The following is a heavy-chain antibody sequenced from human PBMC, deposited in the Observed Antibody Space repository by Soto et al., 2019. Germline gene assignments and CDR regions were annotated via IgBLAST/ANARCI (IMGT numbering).Heavy chain of an antibody. D-gene: IGHD2-2*01. CDR2: ISGSGGST. CDR3: AKDNRCSSTSCYGYYYYGMDV. Sequence: EVQLLESGGGLVQPGGSLRLSCAASGFTFSSYAMSWVRQAPGKGLEWVSAISGSGGSTYYADSVKGRFTISRDNSKNTLYLQMNSMRAEDTAVYYCAKDNRCSSTSCYGYYYYGMDVWGQGTTVTVSS. CDR1: GFTFSSYA. V-gene: IGHV3-23*01. J-gene: IGHJ6*02.